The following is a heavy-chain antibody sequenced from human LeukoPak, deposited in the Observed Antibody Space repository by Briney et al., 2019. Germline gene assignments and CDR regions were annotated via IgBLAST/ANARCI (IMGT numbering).Heavy chain of an antibody. CDR1: GYSFSRYG. V-gene: IGHV1-18*01. D-gene: IGHD4-23*01. Sequence: GASVKVSCKASGYSFSRYGISWLRQAPGQGLEWMGYISAKNGKTDYAQKVQGRVTMTTDTSTSTAYMELRSLRSDDTAVYYCARDSWQLVMLVNAFDIWGQGTMVTVSS. J-gene: IGHJ3*02. CDR2: ISAKNGKT. CDR3: ARDSWQLVMLVNAFDI.